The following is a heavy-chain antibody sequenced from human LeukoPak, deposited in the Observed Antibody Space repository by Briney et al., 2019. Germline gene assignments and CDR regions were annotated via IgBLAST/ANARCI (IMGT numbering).Heavy chain of an antibody. CDR1: DGSISSSSYY. CDR3: ARHDVVGATLRDY. Sequence: SETLSLTCTVSDGSISSSSYYWGWIRQPPGKGLEWIGSIYYSGSTYYNPSLKSRVTISVDTSKNQFSLKLSSVTAADTAVYYCARHDVVGATLRDYWGQGTLVTVSS. V-gene: IGHV4-39*01. CDR2: IYYSGST. D-gene: IGHD1-26*01. J-gene: IGHJ4*02.